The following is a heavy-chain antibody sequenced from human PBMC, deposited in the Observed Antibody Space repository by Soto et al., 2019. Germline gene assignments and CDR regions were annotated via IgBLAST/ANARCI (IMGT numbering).Heavy chain of an antibody. CDR3: ARQGFGELSDGVDV. J-gene: IGHJ6*02. CDR2: IDPSDSYT. Sequence: GESLKISCTGSGYSFTSYWISWVRQMPVKGLECMGRIDPSDSYTNYSPSFQGHVTISADKSISTAYLQWSSLKASDTAMYYCARQGFGELSDGVDVWGQGTTVTVSS. CDR1: GYSFTSYW. V-gene: IGHV5-10-1*01. D-gene: IGHD3-10*01.